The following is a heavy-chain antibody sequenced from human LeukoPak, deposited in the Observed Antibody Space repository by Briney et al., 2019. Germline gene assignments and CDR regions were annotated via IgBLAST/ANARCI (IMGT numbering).Heavy chain of an antibody. CDR1: GFTFSSYE. V-gene: IGHV3-48*03. Sequence: GGSLRLSCAASGFTFSSYEMNWVRQAPGKGPEWVSYISSSGSTIYYADSVKGRFTISRDNAKNSLYLQMNSLRAEDTAVYYCAILPKGYCSGGSCYFDYWGLGTLVTVSS. CDR2: ISSSGSTI. J-gene: IGHJ4*02. D-gene: IGHD2-15*01. CDR3: AILPKGYCSGGSCYFDY.